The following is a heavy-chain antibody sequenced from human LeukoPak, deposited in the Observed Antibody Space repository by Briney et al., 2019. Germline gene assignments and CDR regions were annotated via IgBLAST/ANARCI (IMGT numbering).Heavy chain of an antibody. CDR1: GFSLSTPGMR. J-gene: IGHJ3*02. CDR2: TDWDDDK. Sequence: SGPALVKPTQTLTLTCTFAGFSLSTPGMRASWIRQPPGKALEWLARTDWDDDKFYTTSLKTRLTISKDTSRNQVVLTMTNMAPVDTATYYCAITVVPADHVGFDIWGQGTMVTVSS. CDR3: AITVVPADHVGFDI. V-gene: IGHV2-70*04. D-gene: IGHD2-2*01.